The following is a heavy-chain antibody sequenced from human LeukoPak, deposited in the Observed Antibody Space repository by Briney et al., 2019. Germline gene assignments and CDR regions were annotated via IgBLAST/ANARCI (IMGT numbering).Heavy chain of an antibody. V-gene: IGHV3-7*02. Sequence: GGSLRLSCAASGFTVSSNYMSWVRQAPGKGLEWVANIKQDGSEKYYVDSVKGRFTISRDNAKNSLFLQLNSLRVEDTAVYYCARARGFDIWGQGTMVTVSS. D-gene: IGHD3-10*01. CDR3: ARARGFDI. CDR2: IKQDGSEK. J-gene: IGHJ3*02. CDR1: GFTVSSNY.